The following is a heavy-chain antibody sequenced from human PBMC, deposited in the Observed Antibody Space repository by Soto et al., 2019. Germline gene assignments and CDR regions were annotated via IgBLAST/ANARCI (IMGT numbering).Heavy chain of an antibody. D-gene: IGHD3-22*01. CDR1: GTTFSNYA. CDR2: IILPFGTP. V-gene: IGHV1-69*12. J-gene: IGHJ4*02. CDR3: VRGPDYEGYFGY. Sequence: QVRLVQSGAEVKKTGSSVKVSCKASGTTFSNYAIGWVRQAPGQGLEWMGGIILPFGTPNYAQKFQGRVAISADESMTTAYMELRGLRSEDTAVYYCVRGPDYEGYFGYWGQGTLVTVSS.